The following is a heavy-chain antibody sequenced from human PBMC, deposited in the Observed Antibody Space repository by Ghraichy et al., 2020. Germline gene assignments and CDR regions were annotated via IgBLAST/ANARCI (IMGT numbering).Heavy chain of an antibody. CDR3: AGSFTVLRYFAL. J-gene: IGHJ2*01. CDR2: MHHSGST. Sequence: SETLSLTCTVSGGSITSSNYYWGWIRQPPGKGLEYIGSMHHSGSTYYNPSLESRVTISVDTSKNLFSLKLNSVTAADTAVYYCAGSFTVLRYFALWGRGTLVSVSS. D-gene: IGHD4-23*01. V-gene: IGHV4-39*01. CDR1: GGSITSSNYY.